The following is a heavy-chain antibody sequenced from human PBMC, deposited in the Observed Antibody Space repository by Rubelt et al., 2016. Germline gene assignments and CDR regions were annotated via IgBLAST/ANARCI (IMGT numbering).Heavy chain of an antibody. V-gene: IGHV1-18*01. CDR3: ARDLPPFRRYNWNFPLDY. CDR2: ISAYNGNT. D-gene: IGHD1-7*01. J-gene: IGHJ4*02. Sequence: QVQLVQSGAEVKKPGASVKVSCKASGYTFTNYGISWVRQAPGQGLEWMGWISAYNGNTNYAQKLQGRVTMTTDTYTSTAYMELRSLRSDDTAVYYCARDLPPFRRYNWNFPLDYWGQGTLVTVSS. CDR1: GYTFTNYG.